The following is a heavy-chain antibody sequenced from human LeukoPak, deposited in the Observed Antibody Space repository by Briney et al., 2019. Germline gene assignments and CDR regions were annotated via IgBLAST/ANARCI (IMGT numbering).Heavy chain of an antibody. D-gene: IGHD2/OR15-2a*01. CDR1: GXTFSSYW. Sequence: GGSLKLSCAASGXTFSSYWMSWVRQAPGKGLEWVANIKQDGSEIYYVDSVRGRFTISRDNAKNSLYLQMNSLRAEDAAVYYCAREYFLDYWGQGTLVTVSS. J-gene: IGHJ4*02. CDR3: AREYFLDY. CDR2: IKQDGSEI. V-gene: IGHV3-7*04.